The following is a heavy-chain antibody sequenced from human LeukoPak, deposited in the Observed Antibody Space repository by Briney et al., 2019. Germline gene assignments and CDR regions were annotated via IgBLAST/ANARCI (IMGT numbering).Heavy chain of an antibody. J-gene: IGHJ4*02. D-gene: IGHD2-15*01. CDR2: INEDGSQK. Sequence: GGSLRLSCAASGYIFRRYWVSWVRQAPGKGLEWVANINEDGSQKNYVDSVKGRFIISRDNAKNSLYLQMNSVRAEDTAVYYCAKNPIVVVVAATQIKDYWGQGTLVTVSS. V-gene: IGHV3-7*05. CDR3: AKNPIVVVVAATQIKDY. CDR1: GYIFRRYW.